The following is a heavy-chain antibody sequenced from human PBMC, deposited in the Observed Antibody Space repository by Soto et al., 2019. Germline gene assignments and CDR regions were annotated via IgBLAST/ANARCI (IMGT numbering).Heavy chain of an antibody. CDR2: INQDGRDT. CDR3: ATYHDDEWESYRHRY. J-gene: IGHJ4*02. CDR1: GLAFRSFL. D-gene: IGHD3-16*02. V-gene: IGHV3-7*01. Sequence: EVQLVESGGGLVRPGGSLRLSCAASGLAFRSFLMSWVRQAPGGGLEWVADINQDGRDTYYSDSVRDRFTISRDNTANSLFLHMNSLGAEDTAVYYCATYHDDEWESYRHRYWGQGTLVTVSS.